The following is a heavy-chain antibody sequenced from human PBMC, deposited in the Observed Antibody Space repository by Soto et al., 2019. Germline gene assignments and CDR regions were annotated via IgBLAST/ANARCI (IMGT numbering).Heavy chain of an antibody. CDR3: ARDQLYYNDISGRPLNAFDV. J-gene: IGHJ3*01. V-gene: IGHV3-21*01. Sequence: GGSLRLSCAASGFTFSRYSMNWVRQAPGKGLEWVSSISSSSSYIYYADSVRGRFTISRDNAKNSLYLQMNSLRAEDTAVYYFARDQLYYNDISGRPLNAFDVWGQGTMVTVSS. D-gene: IGHD3-22*01. CDR2: ISSSSSYI. CDR1: GFTFSRYS.